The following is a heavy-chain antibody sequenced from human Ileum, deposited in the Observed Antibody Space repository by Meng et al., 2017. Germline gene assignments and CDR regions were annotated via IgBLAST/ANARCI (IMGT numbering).Heavy chain of an antibody. CDR3: ARDHWGSLDY. CDR1: GGSVSSSGYQ. Sequence: QGQRQELGPGLVRPSATSSLICAVSGGSVSSSGYQWGWIWQPPGKGLEWIGYASTNYNPSLKSRVTISVDTSKNQFSLKLTSVTAADTAVYYCARDHWGSLDYWGQGVLVTVSS. D-gene: IGHD7-27*01. V-gene: IGHV4-61*08. CDR2: AST. J-gene: IGHJ4*02.